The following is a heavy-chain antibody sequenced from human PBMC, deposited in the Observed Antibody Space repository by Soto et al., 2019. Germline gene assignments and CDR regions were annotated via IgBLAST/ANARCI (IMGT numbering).Heavy chain of an antibody. V-gene: IGHV1-18*01. CDR3: TREGSAPHYYYGMDA. CDR2: INTHNGNT. D-gene: IGHD6-19*01. CDR1: GYTFTTYG. J-gene: IGHJ6*02. Sequence: QVQLEQSAPEVKKPGASVKVSCKASGYTFTTYGISWVRQAPGQGVEWLGWINTHNGNTNYAQNLQGRVIMTADTSTNTAYMELRSLRSDDTAIYYCTREGSAPHYYYGMDAWGQGTTVTVSS.